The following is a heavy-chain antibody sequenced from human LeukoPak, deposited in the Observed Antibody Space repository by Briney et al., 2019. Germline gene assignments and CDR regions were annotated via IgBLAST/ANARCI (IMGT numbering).Heavy chain of an antibody. D-gene: IGHD3-22*01. Sequence: SETLSLTCTVSGGSITNYYWSWIRQPPGKGLEWIGYIYYSGSTNYNPSLKSRVTISVDTSKNQFSLKLSSVTAADTAVYYCASSYDSSGYWPFDYWGQGTLVTVSS. J-gene: IGHJ4*02. CDR2: IYYSGST. V-gene: IGHV4-59*01. CDR1: GGSITNYY. CDR3: ASSYDSSGYWPFDY.